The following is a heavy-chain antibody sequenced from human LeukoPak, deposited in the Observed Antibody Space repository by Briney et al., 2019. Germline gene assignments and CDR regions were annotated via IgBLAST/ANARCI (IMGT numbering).Heavy chain of an antibody. CDR3: ARGLLLGYCSGGSCYNPKPAEYFQH. V-gene: IGHV1-46*01. J-gene: IGHJ1*01. CDR2: INPSGGST. CDR1: GYTFTSYY. D-gene: IGHD2-15*01. Sequence: ASVKVSCKASGYTFTSYYMHWVRQAPGQGLEWMGIINPSGGSTSYAQKFQGRVTMTRDTSTSTVYMELSSLRSEDTAVYYCARGLLLGYCSGGSCYNPKPAEYFQHWARAPWSPSPQ.